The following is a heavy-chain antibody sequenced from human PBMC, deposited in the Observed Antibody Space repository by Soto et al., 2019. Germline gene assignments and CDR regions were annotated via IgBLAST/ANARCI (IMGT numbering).Heavy chain of an antibody. J-gene: IGHJ5*02. Sequence: EVQLVESGGGLVQPGGSLRVSCAASGFTLRSHRIHWVRQAPGKGLEWVSRIDTDGGGTSYADSVTGRFTISTDNAKNTVYLQMKGLRAEDTAVYYCATVLDLWGQGTLVTVSS. CDR2: IDTDGGGT. CDR3: ATVLDL. CDR1: GFTLRSHR. V-gene: IGHV3-74*01.